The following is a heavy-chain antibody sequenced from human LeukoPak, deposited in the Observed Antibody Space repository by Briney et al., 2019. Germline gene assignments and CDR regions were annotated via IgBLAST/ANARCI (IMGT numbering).Heavy chain of an antibody. CDR3: ARLSFGTVTTYYYYGMDV. J-gene: IGHJ6*02. D-gene: IGHD4-17*01. CDR1: GYSFTSYW. V-gene: IGHV5-51*01. Sequence: LGESLKISCKGSGYSFTSYWIGWVRQMPGKGLEWMGIIYPGDSDTRYSPSFQGQVTISADKSISTAYLQWSSLKASDTAMYYCARLSFGTVTTYYYYGMDVWGQGTTVTVSS. CDR2: IYPGDSDT.